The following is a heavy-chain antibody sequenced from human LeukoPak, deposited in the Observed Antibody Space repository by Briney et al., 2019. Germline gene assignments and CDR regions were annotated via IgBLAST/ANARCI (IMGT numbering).Heavy chain of an antibody. Sequence: SVKVSCKASGGTFSSYTITWVRQAPGQGLEWMGRIIPMGDIANYAQNFQGRVTITADKSTSTAYMELTSLRSEDTAVYYRARARSIVGATGALYNGMDVWGQGTTVTVSS. V-gene: IGHV1-69*02. D-gene: IGHD1-26*01. CDR3: ARARSIVGATGALYNGMDV. CDR2: IIPMGDIA. CDR1: GGTFSSYT. J-gene: IGHJ6*02.